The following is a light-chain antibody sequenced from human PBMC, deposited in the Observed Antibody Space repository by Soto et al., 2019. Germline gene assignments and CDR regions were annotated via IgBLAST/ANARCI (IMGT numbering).Light chain of an antibody. Sequence: QAVVTQPPSVSAAPGQKVTISCSGSSSNIGNNYVSWYQQLPGTAPKLLVYDNDKRPSGIPDRFSGSKSGTTATLGITGLQTGDEADYYCETWDRNLGAVVFGGGTKVTVL. J-gene: IGLJ2*01. V-gene: IGLV1-51*01. CDR2: DND. CDR3: ETWDRNLGAVV. CDR1: SSNIGNNY.